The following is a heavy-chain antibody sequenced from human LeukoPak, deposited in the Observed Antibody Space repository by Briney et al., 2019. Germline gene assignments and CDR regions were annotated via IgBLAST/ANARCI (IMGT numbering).Heavy chain of an antibody. CDR3: ARSRGITMVRGVNFDY. J-gene: IGHJ4*02. D-gene: IGHD3-10*01. CDR2: INPNSGGT. Sequence: ASVKVSCKASGYTFTGYYMHWVRQAPGQGLEWMGWINPNSGGTNYALKFQGRVTMTRDTSISTAYMELSRLRSDDTAVYYCARSRGITMVRGVNFDYWGQGTLVTVSS. CDR1: GYTFTGYY. V-gene: IGHV1-2*02.